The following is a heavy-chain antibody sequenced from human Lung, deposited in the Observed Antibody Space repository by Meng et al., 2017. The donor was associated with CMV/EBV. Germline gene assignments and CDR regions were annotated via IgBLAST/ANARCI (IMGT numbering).Heavy chain of an antibody. CDR3: ARRRGGSSWGDFDY. V-gene: IGHV1-18*01. D-gene: IGHD6-6*01. J-gene: IGHJ4*02. CDR2: ISAYNGNT. CDR1: GYTFTSYG. Sequence: ASVXVSXKASGYTFTSYGISWVRQAPGQGLEWMGWISAYNGNTNYAQKLQGRVTMTTDTSTSTAYMELRSLRSDDTAVYYCARRRGGSSWGDFDYWGQGTLVTFSS.